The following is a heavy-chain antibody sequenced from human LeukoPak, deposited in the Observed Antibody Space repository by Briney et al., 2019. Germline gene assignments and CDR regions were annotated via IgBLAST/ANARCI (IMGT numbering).Heavy chain of an antibody. CDR2: ISSRSTYI. J-gene: IGHJ6*03. CDR3: ASEDYYYYMDV. V-gene: IGHV3-21*01. Sequence: GGSLRLSCAASGFTFSSYSMNWVRQAPGKGLEWVSSISSRSTYIYHADSVKGRFTISRDNAKNSLYLQMNSLRAEDTAVYYCASEDYYYYMDVWGKGATVTVSS. CDR1: GFTFSSYS.